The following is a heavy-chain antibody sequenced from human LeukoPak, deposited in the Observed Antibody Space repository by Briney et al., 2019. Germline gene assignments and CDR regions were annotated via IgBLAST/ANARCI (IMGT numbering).Heavy chain of an antibody. CDR1: GFTFSSYA. CDR2: ISGSGGST. Sequence: HSGGSLRLSCAASGFTFSSYAMSWVRQAPGKGLEWVSAISGSGGSTYYADSVKGRFTISRDNSKNTLYLQMNSLRAEDTAVYYCARNQDPVEMATIFAYWGQGTLVTVSS. CDR3: ARNQDPVEMATIFAY. V-gene: IGHV3-23*01. D-gene: IGHD5-24*01. J-gene: IGHJ4*02.